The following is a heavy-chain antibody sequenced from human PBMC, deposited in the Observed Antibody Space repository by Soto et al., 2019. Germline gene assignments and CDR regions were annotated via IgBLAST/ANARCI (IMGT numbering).Heavy chain of an antibody. CDR3: ARGPRVSSTGTGAH. V-gene: IGHV3-74*01. J-gene: IGHJ4*02. D-gene: IGHD1-1*01. CDR1: GFTFSAYW. CDR2: ISGDGSTA. Sequence: PAGSLRLSCSVSGFTFSAYWMHWVRQVPGKGLTWVSRISGDGSTATYADSVKGRFVISRDNAKNSLYLEMNTLRADDSGLYYCARGPRVSSTGTGAHWGRGTLVTVSS.